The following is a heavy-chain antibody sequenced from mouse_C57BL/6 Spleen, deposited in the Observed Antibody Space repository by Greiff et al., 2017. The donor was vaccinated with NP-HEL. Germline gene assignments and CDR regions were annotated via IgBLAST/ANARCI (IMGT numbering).Heavy chain of an antibody. J-gene: IGHJ2*01. D-gene: IGHD1-1*01. CDR1: GFTFSDYG. CDR3: ARRDNYYGSLFDY. CDR2: INSGSSTI. V-gene: IGHV5-17*01. Sequence: DVMLVQSGGGLVKPGGSLKLSCAASGFTFSDYGMHWVRQAPEKGLEWVAYINSGSSTIYYADTVKGRFTISRDNAKNTLFLQMTSLRSEDTAMYYCARRDNYYGSLFDYWGQGTTLTVSS.